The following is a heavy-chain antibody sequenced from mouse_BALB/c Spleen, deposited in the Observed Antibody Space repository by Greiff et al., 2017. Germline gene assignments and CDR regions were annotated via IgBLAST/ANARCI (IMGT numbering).Heavy chain of an antibody. Sequence: QVQLQQPGAELVKPGASVKLSCKASGYTFTSYWMHWVKQRPGQGLEWIGDINPSNGRTNYNEKVKRKATLTVDKSSSTAYMQLSSLTSEDSAVYYCARGLVFRYFDVWGAGTTVTVSS. D-gene: IGHD2-10*02. CDR3: ARGLVFRYFDV. CDR1: GYTFTSYW. J-gene: IGHJ1*01. CDR2: INPSNGRT. V-gene: IGHV1S81*02.